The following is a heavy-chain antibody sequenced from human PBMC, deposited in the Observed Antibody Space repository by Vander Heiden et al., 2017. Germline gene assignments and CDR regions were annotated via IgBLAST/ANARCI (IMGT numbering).Heavy chain of an antibody. CDR3: ARHPMYATSSHFDS. J-gene: IGHJ5*01. V-gene: IGHV4-39*01. CDR1: GGSITSRPHY. D-gene: IGHD6-6*01. CDR2: VYYTGNT. Sequence: QLQLQESGPGLVKSSETLSLTCSVSGGSITSRPHYWAWIRQAPGKGLEWIASVYYTGNTYHDPSLKGRVTISLDTSKSQVYLNLSSVTASDTALYYCARHPMYATSSHFDSWGQGILVTVSS.